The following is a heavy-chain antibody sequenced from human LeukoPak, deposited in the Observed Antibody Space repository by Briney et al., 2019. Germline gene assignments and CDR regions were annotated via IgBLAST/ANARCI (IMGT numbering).Heavy chain of an antibody. CDR3: RSRGYSGYELGAFDI. J-gene: IGHJ3*02. D-gene: IGHD5-12*01. CDR2: ISAYNGNT. Sequence: ASVKVSCKASGYTFTSYGISWVRQAPGQGLEWMGWISAYNGNTNYAQKLQGRVTMTTDTSTSTAYMELRSLRSDDTAVYYCRSRGYSGYELGAFDIWGQGTMVTVSS. CDR1: GYTFTSYG. V-gene: IGHV1-18*01.